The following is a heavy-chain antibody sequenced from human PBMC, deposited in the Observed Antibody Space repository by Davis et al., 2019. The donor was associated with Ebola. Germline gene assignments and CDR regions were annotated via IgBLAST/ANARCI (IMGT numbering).Heavy chain of an antibody. CDR3: AKDPRHCSGGNCPWDP. CDR1: GFSFGNYA. Sequence: GESLKISCVASGFSFGNYAMSWVRQAPGRGLEWVSALSGSGHSTYYADSVKGRFTISRDNSKNTLYLQMNSLRAEDTAVYHCAKDPRHCSGGNCPWDPWGQGTLVTVSS. D-gene: IGHD2-15*01. J-gene: IGHJ5*02. V-gene: IGHV3-23*01. CDR2: LSGSGHST.